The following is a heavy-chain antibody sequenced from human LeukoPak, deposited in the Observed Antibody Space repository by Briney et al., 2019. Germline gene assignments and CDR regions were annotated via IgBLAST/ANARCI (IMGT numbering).Heavy chain of an antibody. CDR2: INHSGST. J-gene: IGHJ2*01. V-gene: IGHV4-34*01. D-gene: IGHD3-9*01. CDR3: ARGYYDILTGYYEPWYFDL. Sequence: SETLSLTCAAYGGSFSGYYWSWIRQPPGKGLEWIGEINHSGSTNYNPSLKSRVTISVDTSKNQFSLKLSSVTAADTAVYYCARGYYDILTGYYEPWYFDLWGRGTLVTVSS. CDR1: GGSFSGYY.